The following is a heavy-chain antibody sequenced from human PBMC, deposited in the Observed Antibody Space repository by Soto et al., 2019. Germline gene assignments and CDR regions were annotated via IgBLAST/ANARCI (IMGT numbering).Heavy chain of an antibody. V-gene: IGHV3-30*03. CDR1: GSTFSSYG. CDR3: ATNSGSNYPGY. CDR2: ISYDGSNK. D-gene: IGHD1-26*01. Sequence: GGSLRLSCAASGSTFSSYGMHWVRQAPGKGLEWVAVISYDGSNKYYADSVKGRFTISRDNSKNSLYLQMNSLRDEDTAVYYCATNSGSNYPGYWGQGTLVTVSS. J-gene: IGHJ4*02.